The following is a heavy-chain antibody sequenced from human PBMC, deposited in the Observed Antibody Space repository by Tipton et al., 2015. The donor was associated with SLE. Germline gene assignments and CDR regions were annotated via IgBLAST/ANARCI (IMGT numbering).Heavy chain of an antibody. J-gene: IGHJ2*01. CDR3: APSIAARPRDWYFDL. V-gene: IGHV4-39*01. D-gene: IGHD6-6*01. CDR1: GGSISSSSYY. Sequence: LRLSCTVSGGSISSSSYYWGWIRQPPGKGLEWIGSIYYSGSTYYNPSLKSRVTISVDTSKTQFSLKLSSGTAADTAVYYCAPSIAARPRDWYFDLWGRGTLVTVSS. CDR2: IYYSGST.